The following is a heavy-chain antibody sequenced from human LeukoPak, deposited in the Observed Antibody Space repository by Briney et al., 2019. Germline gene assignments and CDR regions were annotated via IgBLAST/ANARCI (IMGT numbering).Heavy chain of an antibody. CDR1: GFTFDGYS. D-gene: IGHD5-24*01. Sequence: GGSLRLSCAASGFTFDGYSMNWVRQAPGKGLEWVASISMSGRYIHYAGSVRGRFTISRDNGRNSVYLQMTGLRIEDTATYFCARWLDGYTPLDYWGQEVLVTV. CDR2: ISMSGRYI. CDR3: ARWLDGYTPLDY. J-gene: IGHJ4*02. V-gene: IGHV3-21*01.